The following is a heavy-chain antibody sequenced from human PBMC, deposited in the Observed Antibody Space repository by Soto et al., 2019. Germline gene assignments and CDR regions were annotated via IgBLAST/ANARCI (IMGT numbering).Heavy chain of an antibody. J-gene: IGHJ6*02. D-gene: IGHD3-10*01. CDR3: ARSSRRGPNYYGMDL. CDR2: ISAYNGNT. Sequence: QVQLVQSGAEVKKPGASVKVSCKASGYTFTSYGISWVRQAPGQGLEWMGWISAYNGNTNYAQKLQARVTMTKATSTSTAYMELRSLRSDDTAVYYCARSSRRGPNYYGMDLWGQGTTVTVSS. V-gene: IGHV1-18*01. CDR1: GYTFTSYG.